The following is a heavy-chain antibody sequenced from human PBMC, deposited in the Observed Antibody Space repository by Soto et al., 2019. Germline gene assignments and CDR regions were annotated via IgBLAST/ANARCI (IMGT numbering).Heavy chain of an antibody. CDR2: INAGNGNT. D-gene: IGHD6-6*01. CDR3: AIFPSSSSVYDY. CDR1: GYTFTSYA. V-gene: IGHV1-3*01. J-gene: IGHJ4*02. Sequence: ASVKVSCKASGYTFTSYAVRWVRQAPGQRLEWMGWINAGNGNTKYSQKFQGRVTITRDTSASTAYMELSSLRSEDTAVYYCAIFPSSSSVYDYWGQGTLVTAPQ.